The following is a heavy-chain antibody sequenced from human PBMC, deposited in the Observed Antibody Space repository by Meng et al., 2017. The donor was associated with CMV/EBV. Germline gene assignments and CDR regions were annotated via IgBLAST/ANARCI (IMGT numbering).Heavy chain of an antibody. CDR3: ARLERWLQSNYFDY. D-gene: IGHD5-24*01. CDR2: IYPGDSDT. V-gene: IGHV5-51*01. CDR1: GFTFSSYS. Sequence: GESLKISCAASGFTFSSYSMNWVRQMPGKGLEWMGIIYPGDSDTRYSPSFQGQVTISADKSISTAYLQWSSLKASDTAMYYCARLERWLQSNYFDYWGQGTLVTVSS. J-gene: IGHJ4*02.